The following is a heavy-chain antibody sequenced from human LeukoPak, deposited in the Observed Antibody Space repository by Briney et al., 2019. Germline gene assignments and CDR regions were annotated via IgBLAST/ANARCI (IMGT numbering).Heavy chain of an antibody. CDR3: ARGPGWNYFDC. J-gene: IGHJ4*02. CDR2: FYSGGST. D-gene: IGHD6-19*01. V-gene: IGHV3-66*01. CDR1: GFTVSSMY. Sequence: PGGSLRLSCAALGFTVSSMYMSWVRQAPGKGLEWVSVFYSGGSTYYADSVKGRFTISRDNSKNTLYFQMNSLRAEDTAVYYCARGPGWNYFDCWGQGTLVTVSS.